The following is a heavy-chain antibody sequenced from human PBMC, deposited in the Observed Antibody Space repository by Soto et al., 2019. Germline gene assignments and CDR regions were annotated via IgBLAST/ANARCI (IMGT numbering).Heavy chain of an antibody. V-gene: IGHV3-30-3*01. D-gene: IGHD4-4*01. Sequence: PGVSLRLSSAASGFTFGSYAMHWVRQAPGKGLEWVAVISYDGSNKYYADSVKGRFTISRDNSKNTLYLQMNSLRLEDTAVYYCARPLWRDDYNWGYFDLWGRGTLVTVFS. J-gene: IGHJ2*01. CDR3: ARPLWRDDYNWGYFDL. CDR2: ISYDGSNK. CDR1: GFTFGSYA.